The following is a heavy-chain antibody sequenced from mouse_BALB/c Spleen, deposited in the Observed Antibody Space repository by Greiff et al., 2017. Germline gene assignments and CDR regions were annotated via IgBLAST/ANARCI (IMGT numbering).Heavy chain of an antibody. V-gene: IGHV5-9-3*01. J-gene: IGHJ2*01. CDR2: ISSGGSYT. Sequence: DVMLVESGGGLVKPGGSLKLSCAASGFTFSSYAMSWVRQTPEKRLEWVATISSGGSYTYYPDSVKGRFTISRDNAKNTLYLQMSSLRSEDTAMYYCARHNWDYWGQGTTLTVSS. CDR3: ARHNWDY. CDR1: GFTFSSYA. D-gene: IGHD4-1*01.